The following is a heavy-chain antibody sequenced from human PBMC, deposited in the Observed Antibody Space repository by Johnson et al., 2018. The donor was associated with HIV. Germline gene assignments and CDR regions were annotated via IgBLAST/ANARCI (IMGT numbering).Heavy chain of an antibody. CDR1: GFTFSSYA. V-gene: IGHV3-30-3*01. CDR3: ARVRYSSGWPIYAFDI. D-gene: IGHD6-19*01. J-gene: IGHJ3*02. Sequence: QVQLVESGGGVVQPGRSLRLSCAASGFTFSSYAMHWVRQAPGKGLEWVAVISYDGSNKYYADSVKGRFTISRDNSKNTLYLQMNSLRAEDTAVYYCARVRYSSGWPIYAFDIWGQGTVVIVSS. CDR2: ISYDGSNK.